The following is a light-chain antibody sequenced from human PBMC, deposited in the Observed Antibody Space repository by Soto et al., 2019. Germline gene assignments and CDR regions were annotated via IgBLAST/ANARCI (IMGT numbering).Light chain of an antibody. CDR3: QQGHNWPLT. V-gene: IGKV3-11*01. Sequence: EIVLTQSPATLSLSPGERATLSCRASQSVSDYLAWFQHKPGQAPRLLIYDASNRATGIPARFSGSGSGSEFTLTISGLQSEDFAVYYCQQGHNWPLTFGQGTRLEI. J-gene: IGKJ2*01. CDR1: QSVSDY. CDR2: DAS.